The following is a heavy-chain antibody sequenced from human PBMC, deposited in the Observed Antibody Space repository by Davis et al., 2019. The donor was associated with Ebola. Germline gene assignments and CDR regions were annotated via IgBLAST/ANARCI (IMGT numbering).Heavy chain of an antibody. CDR2: IYTSGST. J-gene: IGHJ6*02. CDR1: GGSISSYY. D-gene: IGHD4-17*01. CDR3: ARDIGDSRRGVRYYGMDV. Sequence: PSETLSLTCTVSGGSISSYYWSWIRQPAGKGLEWIGRIYTSGSTNYNPSLKSRVTMSVDTSKNQFSLKLSSVTAADTAVYYCARDIGDSRRGVRYYGMDVWGQGTTVTVSS. V-gene: IGHV4-4*07.